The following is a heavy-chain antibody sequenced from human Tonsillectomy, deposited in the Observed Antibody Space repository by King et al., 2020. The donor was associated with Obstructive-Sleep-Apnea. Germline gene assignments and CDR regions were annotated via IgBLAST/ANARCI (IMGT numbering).Heavy chain of an antibody. V-gene: IGHV3-21*01. Sequence: VQLVESGGGLVKPGGSLRLSCAASGFTFSSYSMNWVRQAPGKGLEWVSSISSCSSYIYYADSVKGRFTISRDNAKNSLYLQMNSLRAEDTAVYYCARDLSSGAFDIWGQGTMVTVSS. CDR2: ISSCSSYI. CDR3: ARDLSSGAFDI. J-gene: IGHJ3*02. D-gene: IGHD6-19*01. CDR1: GFTFSSYS.